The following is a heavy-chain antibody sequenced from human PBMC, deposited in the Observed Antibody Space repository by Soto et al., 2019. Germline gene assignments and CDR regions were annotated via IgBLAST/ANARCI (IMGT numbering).Heavy chain of an antibody. D-gene: IGHD3-16*02. CDR3: AREVSLSIDY. Sequence: SETLSLTCAVYGGSFSGYYWSWIRQPQGKGLEWIGEINHRGRTNYNPSLKSRVTISVDTSKNQLSLKVSSVTAADTAVYYCAREVSLSIDYWGQGTLVTVSS. CDR2: INHRGRT. V-gene: IGHV4-34*01. CDR1: GGSFSGYY. J-gene: IGHJ4*02.